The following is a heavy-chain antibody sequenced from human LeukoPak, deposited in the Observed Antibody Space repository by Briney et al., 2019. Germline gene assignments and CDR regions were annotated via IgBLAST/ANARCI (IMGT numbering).Heavy chain of an antibody. CDR1: GFTFSDYG. CDR2: ISSTSITI. CDR3: AREESSSSGYYFDY. Sequence: GGSLRLSCAASGFTFSDYGMNWVRQAPGKGLEWLSHISSTSITIKYADSVKGRFTISRDNAKNSLYLQMNSLRAEDTAVYYCAREESSSSGYYFDYWGQGTLVTVSS. J-gene: IGHJ4*02. D-gene: IGHD6-6*01. V-gene: IGHV3-48*04.